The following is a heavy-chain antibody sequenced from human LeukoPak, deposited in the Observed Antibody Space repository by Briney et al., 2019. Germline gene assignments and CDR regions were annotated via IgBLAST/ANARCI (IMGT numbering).Heavy chain of an antibody. V-gene: IGHV1-18*01. D-gene: IGHD4-17*01. CDR3: ARDRVTTERDYYYMDV. Sequence: GASVKVSCKASGYTFTSYGISWVRQAPGQGLEWMGRISAYNGNTNYAQKFQGRVTMTRDTSTSTVYMELSSLRSEDTAVYYCARDRVTTERDYYYMDVWGKGTTVTVSS. J-gene: IGHJ6*03. CDR2: ISAYNGNT. CDR1: GYTFTSYG.